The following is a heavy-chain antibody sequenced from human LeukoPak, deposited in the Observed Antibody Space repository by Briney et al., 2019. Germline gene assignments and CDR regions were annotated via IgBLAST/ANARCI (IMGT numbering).Heavy chain of an antibody. D-gene: IGHD6-13*01. J-gene: IGHJ4*02. CDR2: ISGSGGTT. CDR1: GFTFSSYA. V-gene: IGHV3-23*01. Sequence: GGSLRLSCAASGFTFSSYAMSWVRQAPGKGLEWVSAISGSGGTTYYADSVKGRFTISRDNSKNTLYLQMNSLRVEDTAVYYCAKDQRYSSSWYVVWGQGTLVTVSS. CDR3: AKDQRYSSSWYVV.